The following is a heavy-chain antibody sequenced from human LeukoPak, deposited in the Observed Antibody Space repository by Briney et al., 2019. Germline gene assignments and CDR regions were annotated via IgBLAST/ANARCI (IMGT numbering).Heavy chain of an antibody. CDR1: GFTFSDYY. CDR2: ISYDGSNK. V-gene: IGHV3-30*03. Sequence: GGSLRLSCAASGFTFSDYYMSWIRQAPGKGLEWVAVISYDGSNKYYADSVKGRFTISRDNSKNTLYLQMNSLRAEDTAVYYCVREVRGVFLDYWGQGTLVNVSS. J-gene: IGHJ4*02. D-gene: IGHD3-10*01. CDR3: VREVRGVFLDY.